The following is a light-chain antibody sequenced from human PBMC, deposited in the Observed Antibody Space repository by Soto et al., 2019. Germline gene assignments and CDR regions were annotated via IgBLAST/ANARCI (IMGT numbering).Light chain of an antibody. CDR3: QQYGYSRT. V-gene: IGKV3-20*01. Sequence: EIVLTQSACTLSLSPGERATLSWRASQSVSSSYLAWYQQKPGQAPRLLIYGSSSRATDIPDRFSGIASGTDFTLTISTLQPEDFAIYYCQQYGYSRTFGQGTKVDIK. CDR2: GSS. CDR1: QSVSSSY. J-gene: IGKJ1*01.